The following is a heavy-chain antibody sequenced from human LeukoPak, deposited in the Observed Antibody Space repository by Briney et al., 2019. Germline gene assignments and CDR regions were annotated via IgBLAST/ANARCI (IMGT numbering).Heavy chain of an antibody. Sequence: GGSLRLSCAASGFTFSSYAMSWVRQAPGKGLEWVSAISGSGGSTYYADSVKGRFTISRDNSKNTLYLQMNSLKTEDTAVYYCTTDTEAVFGGVIVSLDYWGQGTLVTVSS. CDR3: TTDTEAVFGGVIVSLDY. V-gene: IGHV3-23*01. J-gene: IGHJ4*02. CDR2: ISGSGGST. D-gene: IGHD3-16*02. CDR1: GFTFSSYA.